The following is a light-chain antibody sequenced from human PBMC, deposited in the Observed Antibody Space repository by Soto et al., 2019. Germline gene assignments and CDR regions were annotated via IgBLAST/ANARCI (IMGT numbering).Light chain of an antibody. V-gene: IGKV1-39*01. J-gene: IGKJ3*01. CDR2: AAS. Sequence: DIQMTQSPSSLSASVGDRVTITCRASQSISSYLNWYQQKPGKAPKLLIYAASSLQSGVPSRFNRSGSRTDFTLTISGLQPEDFRTYYCQQSYSRPYTLAPGTNVDIK. CDR3: QQSYSRPYT. CDR1: QSISSY.